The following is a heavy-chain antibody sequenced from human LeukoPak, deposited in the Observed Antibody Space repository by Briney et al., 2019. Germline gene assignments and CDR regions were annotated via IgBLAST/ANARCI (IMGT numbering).Heavy chain of an antibody. D-gene: IGHD3-10*01. V-gene: IGHV4-4*02. CDR1: GGSISSSNW. Sequence: PSGTLSLTCAVSGGSISSSNWWSWVRQPPGRGLEWIGEIYHSGSTNYNPSLKSRVTISVDKSKNQFSLKLSSVTAADMAVYYCARDALLSYYYGMDVWGQGTTVTVSS. J-gene: IGHJ6*02. CDR3: ARDALLSYYYGMDV. CDR2: IYHSGST.